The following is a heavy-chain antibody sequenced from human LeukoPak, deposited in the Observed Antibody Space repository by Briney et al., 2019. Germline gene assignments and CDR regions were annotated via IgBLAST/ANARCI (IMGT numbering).Heavy chain of an antibody. CDR3: AREGYLCSGSYGLGI. V-gene: IGHV3-48*03. D-gene: IGHD3-10*02. CDR1: GFTFCSYE. Sequence: GGSLRLSCAVSGFTFCSYENNWVRQAPGKGLEWVSYISSSGSTIYYADSVKGRFTISRDHAKNSLDLQMYSLRAEDTAVYYCAREGYLCSGSYGLGIRGQGTMVTVSS. J-gene: IGHJ3*02. CDR2: ISSSGSTI.